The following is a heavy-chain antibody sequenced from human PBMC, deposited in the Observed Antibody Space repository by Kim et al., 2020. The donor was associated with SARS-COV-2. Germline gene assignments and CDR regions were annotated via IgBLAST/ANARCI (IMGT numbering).Heavy chain of an antibody. CDR1: GFTFSNAW. CDR2: IKSKTDGGTT. D-gene: IGHD1-26*01. J-gene: IGHJ4*02. Sequence: GGSLRLSCAASGFTFSNAWMSWVRQAPGKGLEWVGRIKSKTDGGTTDYAAPVKGRFTISRDDSKNTLYLQMNSLKTEDTAVYYCTTDRRYSGSYSPFDYWGQGTLVTVSS. V-gene: IGHV3-15*01. CDR3: TTDRRYSGSYSPFDY.